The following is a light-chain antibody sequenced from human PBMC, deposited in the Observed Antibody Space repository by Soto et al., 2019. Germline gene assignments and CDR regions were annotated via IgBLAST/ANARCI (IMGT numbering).Light chain of an antibody. V-gene: IGLV1-40*01. CDR1: SYNIGGGHD. J-gene: IGLJ1*01. CDR2: GTG. Sequence: QSVLRQPPSVSGAPGERVTISCTGSSYNIGGGHDVDWYEQLPGTAPKLLSYGTGNRPSWLPHRSSGSKSCTSASLAIAPLQPDYDADYFCQSYDSSLSGSEDFRTWTNVPLL. CDR3: QSYDSSLSGSED.